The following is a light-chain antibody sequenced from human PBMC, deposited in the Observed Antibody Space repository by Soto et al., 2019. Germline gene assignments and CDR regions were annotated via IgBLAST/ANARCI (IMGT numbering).Light chain of an antibody. CDR2: GAS. J-gene: IGKJ1*01. CDR1: QSVSSSY. CDR3: QQYGSSHWT. Sequence: EIVLTPSPGTLSLSPGERATLSCRASQSVSSSYLAWYQQKPGQAPRLLIYGASSRATGIPDRFSGSGSGTDFTLTISRLEPEDFAVYYCQQYGSSHWTFGQGTKVDIK. V-gene: IGKV3-20*01.